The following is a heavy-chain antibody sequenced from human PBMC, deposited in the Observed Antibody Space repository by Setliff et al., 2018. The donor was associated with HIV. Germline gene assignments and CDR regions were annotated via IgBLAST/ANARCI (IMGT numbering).Heavy chain of an antibody. V-gene: IGHV3-11*03. Sequence: SSYTNYADSVKGRFTISRDNAKNSLYLQMNSLRAEDTAVYYCARASYYYDSSGWVDYWGQGTLVTVSS. J-gene: IGHJ4*02. D-gene: IGHD3-22*01. CDR3: ARASYYYDSSGWVDY. CDR2: SSYT.